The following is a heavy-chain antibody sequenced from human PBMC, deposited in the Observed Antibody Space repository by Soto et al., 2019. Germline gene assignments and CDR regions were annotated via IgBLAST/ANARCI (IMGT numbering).Heavy chain of an antibody. CDR2: MYYSGTS. D-gene: IGHD3-22*01. J-gene: IGHJ5*02. CDR1: GGSISDDTYY. Sequence: PSETLSLTCTVSGGSISDDTYYWGWIRQPPGKGLEWIGSMYYSGTSSYNPSLKSRVSMSVDTSKKQLSLRLTSETAADTAVYYCARLHCDSPNCVPLDPWGQGTLVTVSS. V-gene: IGHV4-39*01. CDR3: ARLHCDSPNCVPLDP.